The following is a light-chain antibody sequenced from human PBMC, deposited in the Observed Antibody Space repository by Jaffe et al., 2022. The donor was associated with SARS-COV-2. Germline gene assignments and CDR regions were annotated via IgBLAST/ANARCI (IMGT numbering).Light chain of an antibody. CDR2: KVS. V-gene: IGKV2-30*01. CDR3: MQGTHWPPWT. CDR1: QSLLYSDGNTY. J-gene: IGKJ2*02. Sequence: DVVMTQSPLSLPVTLGQPASISCRSSQSLLYSDGNTYLSWFQQRPGQSPRRLIYKVSKRDSGVPDRFSGSGSGTDFTLKISRVEAEDVGVYYCMQGTHWPPWTFGQGTKLEIK.